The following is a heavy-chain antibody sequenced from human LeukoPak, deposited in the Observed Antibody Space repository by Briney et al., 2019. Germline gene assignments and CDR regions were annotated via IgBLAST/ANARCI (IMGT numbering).Heavy chain of an antibody. D-gene: IGHD5/OR15-5a*01. V-gene: IGHV4-61*02. CDR2: IYTSGST. CDR3: ARDSVSRFDP. CDR1: GGSISSSSYY. J-gene: IGHJ5*02. Sequence: SETLSLTCTVSGGSISSSSYYWSWIRQPAGKGLEWIGRIYTSGSTNYNPSLKSRVTISVDTSKNQFSLKLSSVTAADTAVYYCARDSVSRFDPWGQGTLVTVSS.